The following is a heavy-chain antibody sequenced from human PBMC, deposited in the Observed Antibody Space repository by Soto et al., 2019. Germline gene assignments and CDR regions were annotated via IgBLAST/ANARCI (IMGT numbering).Heavy chain of an antibody. V-gene: IGHV3-7*01. CDR2: IKQDGSDT. D-gene: IGHD1-1*01. CDR3: ARATTGTWGNWFDP. J-gene: IGHJ5*02. CDR1: GFSFGSYW. Sequence: EVQLVESGGDFVQPGGSLRLSCAASGFSFGSYWMSWVRQAPGKGPEWVANIKQDGSDTFYLDSVKGRFTISRDNDKSSVYLQMNSLRAEDTAMYYCARATTGTWGNWFDPWGMGTLVTVSS.